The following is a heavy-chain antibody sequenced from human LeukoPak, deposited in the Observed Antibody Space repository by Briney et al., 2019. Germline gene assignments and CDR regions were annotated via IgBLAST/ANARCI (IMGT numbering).Heavy chain of an antibody. V-gene: IGHV4-34*01. D-gene: IGHD3-22*01. J-gene: IGHJ4*02. CDR1: GGSFSGYY. CDR3: ARGPYDSGGFWFDY. Sequence: PSETLSLTCAVYGGSFSGYYWSWIRQPPGKGLEWIGEINHSGSTNYNPSLKSRVTISVDTSKNQFSLKLSSVTAADTAVYYCARGPYDSGGFWFDYWGQGTLVTVSS. CDR2: INHSGST.